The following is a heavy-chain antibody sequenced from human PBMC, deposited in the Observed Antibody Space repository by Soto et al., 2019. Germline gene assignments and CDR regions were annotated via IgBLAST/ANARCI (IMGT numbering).Heavy chain of an antibody. V-gene: IGHV3-33*08. CDR2: IWSDGGKK. CDR1: GFTFNTYG. CDR3: ARDQITVVLRSAEV. D-gene: IGHD2-15*01. Sequence: QGQMVQSGGGVVQPGRSLRLSCVGSGFTFNTYGMHWVRQAPGKGLEWVALIWSDGGKKHYADSVKGRFTISRDNLKSTLYLEMNSLRAEDTSVYFCARDQITVVLRSAEVWGKGTMVSVSS. J-gene: IGHJ3*01.